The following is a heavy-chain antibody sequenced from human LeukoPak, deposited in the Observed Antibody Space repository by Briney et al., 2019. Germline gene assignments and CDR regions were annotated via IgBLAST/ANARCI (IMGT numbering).Heavy chain of an antibody. Sequence: SETLSLTCTVSGGSISSYYWSWIRQPPGKGLEWIGYIYYSGSTNYNPSLKSRVTISVDTSKNQFSLKLSSVTAADTAVYYCARNNYYMDVWGKGTTVTISS. CDR1: GGSISSYY. J-gene: IGHJ6*03. V-gene: IGHV4-59*01. CDR2: IYYSGST. CDR3: ARNNYYMDV.